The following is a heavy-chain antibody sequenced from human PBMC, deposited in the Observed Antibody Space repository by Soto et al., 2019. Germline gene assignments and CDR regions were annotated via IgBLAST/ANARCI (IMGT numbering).Heavy chain of an antibody. CDR3: ARDQTGITTTGGGRIDY. J-gene: IGHJ4*02. CDR1: GFTFSSHA. Sequence: QVQLVESGGGAVQPGRSLRLSCAASGFTFSSHAMHWVRQAPGKGLECVAIISYDGSNKYYGDSVRGRLTISRDNSKNTIYPQMTSLRAEDTAVYYGARDQTGITTTGGGRIDYWGQGTLVTVSS. CDR2: ISYDGSNK. V-gene: IGHV3-30-3*01. D-gene: IGHD6-13*01.